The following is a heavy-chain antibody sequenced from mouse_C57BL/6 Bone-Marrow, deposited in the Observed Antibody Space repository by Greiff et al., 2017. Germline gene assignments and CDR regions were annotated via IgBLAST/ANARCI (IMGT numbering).Heavy chain of an antibody. Sequence: EVMLVESGGGLVQPGGSLKLSCAASGFTFSDYGMAWVRQAPRKGPEWVAFISNLAYSIYYADTVTGRFTISREYAKNTLYLEMSSLRSEDTAMYYCASGGWLLPFAYWGQGTLVTVSA. V-gene: IGHV5-15*01. CDR2: ISNLAYSI. J-gene: IGHJ3*01. CDR1: GFTFSDYG. CDR3: ASGGWLLPFAY. D-gene: IGHD2-3*01.